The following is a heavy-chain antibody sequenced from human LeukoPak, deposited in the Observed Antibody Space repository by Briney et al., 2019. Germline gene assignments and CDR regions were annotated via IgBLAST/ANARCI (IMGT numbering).Heavy chain of an antibody. CDR3: AKARGAATYYYYYMDV. Sequence: PGGSLRLSCAASGFTFSSYGMHWVRQAPGKGLEWVAFIRYDGSNKYYADSVKGRFTISRDNSKNTLYLQMNSLRAEDTAVYYCAKARGAATYYYYYMDVWGKGTTVTVYS. D-gene: IGHD1-26*01. CDR2: IRYDGSNK. J-gene: IGHJ6*03. V-gene: IGHV3-30*02. CDR1: GFTFSSYG.